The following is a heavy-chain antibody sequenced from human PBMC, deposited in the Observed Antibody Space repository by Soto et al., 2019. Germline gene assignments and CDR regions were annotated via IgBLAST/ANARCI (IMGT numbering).Heavy chain of an antibody. CDR3: ARDLGASSSGYYAH. CDR2: IYSGGST. J-gene: IGHJ4*02. D-gene: IGHD3-22*01. CDR1: GFTVSSNY. V-gene: IGHV3-53*01. Sequence: GGSLRLSCVASGFTVSSNYMSWVRQAPGKGLEWVSVIYSGGSTYYADSVKGRFTISRDNSKNTLYLQMNSLRAEDTAVYYCARDLGASSSGYYAHWGQGTLVTVSS.